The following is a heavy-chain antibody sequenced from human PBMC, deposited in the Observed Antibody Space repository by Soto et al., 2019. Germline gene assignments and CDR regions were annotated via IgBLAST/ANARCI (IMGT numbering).Heavy chain of an antibody. D-gene: IGHD2-2*01. Sequence: QVQLVQSGGEVKRPGASVKVSCKTSGYTFSNYGITWVRQAPGQPLEWLGWISLYSDGTNYAQKFQGRVSMTTDTSTTTAYMELRSLRSDDTAVYYCARVVTGAVAWFGPWGQGTLGTVSA. CDR2: ISLYSDGT. V-gene: IGHV1-18*01. CDR1: GYTFSNYG. J-gene: IGHJ5*02. CDR3: ARVVTGAVAWFGP.